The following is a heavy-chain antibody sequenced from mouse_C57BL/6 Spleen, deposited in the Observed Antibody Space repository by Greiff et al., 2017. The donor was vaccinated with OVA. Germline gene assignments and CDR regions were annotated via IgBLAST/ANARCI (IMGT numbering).Heavy chain of an antibody. J-gene: IGHJ3*01. Sequence: VQLQQPGAELVKPGASVKLSCKASGYTFTSYWMHWVKQRPGRGLEWIGRIDPNSGGTKYNEKFKSKATLTVDKPSSTAYMQLSSLTSEDSAVYYCARHDYDYDVDFAYWGQGTLVTVSA. CDR3: ARHDYDYDVDFAY. CDR2: IDPNSGGT. D-gene: IGHD2-4*01. CDR1: GYTFTSYW. V-gene: IGHV1-72*01.